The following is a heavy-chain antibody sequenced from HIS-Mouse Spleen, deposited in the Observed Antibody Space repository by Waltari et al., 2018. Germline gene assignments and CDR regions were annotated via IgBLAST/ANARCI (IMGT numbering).Heavy chain of an antibody. Sequence: QLQLQESGPGLVKPSETLSLTCTVSGGSISSSSYYWGWLRQPPGKGLEWIGSIDYSGSTYHNPSLKGRVTISVDTSKNQFSLKLSSVTAADTAVYYCARDRELYFDYWGQGTLVTVAS. CDR2: IDYSGST. CDR3: ARDRELYFDY. CDR1: GGSISSSSYY. V-gene: IGHV4-39*07. J-gene: IGHJ4*02. D-gene: IGHD1-26*01.